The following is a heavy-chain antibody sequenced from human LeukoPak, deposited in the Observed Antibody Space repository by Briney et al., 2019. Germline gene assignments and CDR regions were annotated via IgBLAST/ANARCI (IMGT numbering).Heavy chain of an antibody. J-gene: IGHJ4*02. CDR2: ISGSGGST. CDR1: GFTFSSYA. Sequence: GGSLRLSCAASGFTFSSYAMSWVRQAPGKGLEWVSAISGSGGSTYYADSVKGRFTISRDNAKNSLYLQMNSLRAEDTAVYYCAKGAGWLGSRDYFDYWGQGTLVTVSS. V-gene: IGHV3-23*01. CDR3: AKGAGWLGSRDYFDY. D-gene: IGHD6-19*01.